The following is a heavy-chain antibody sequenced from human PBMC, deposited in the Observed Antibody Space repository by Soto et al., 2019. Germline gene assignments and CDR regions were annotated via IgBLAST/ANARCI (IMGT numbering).Heavy chain of an antibody. Sequence: GGSLRLSCAASGFTFDDYAMHWVRQAPGKGLEWVSGISWNSGSIGYADSVRGRFTISRDNAKNSLYLQMNSLRAEDTALYHCAKDGYSSSWSTPYYFDYWGQGTLVTVSS. J-gene: IGHJ4*02. CDR3: AKDGYSSSWSTPYYFDY. CDR1: GFTFDDYA. CDR2: ISWNSGSI. D-gene: IGHD6-13*01. V-gene: IGHV3-9*01.